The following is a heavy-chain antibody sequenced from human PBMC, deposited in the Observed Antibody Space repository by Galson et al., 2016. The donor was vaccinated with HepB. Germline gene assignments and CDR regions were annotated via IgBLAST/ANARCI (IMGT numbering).Heavy chain of an antibody. CDR2: ISFNDHI. J-gene: IGHJ6*02. CDR3: ARGDSVEVATPRGSTHYYYGMDV. Sequence: SLRLSCAASGFIFSQHGMNWVRQAPGKGLEWVSFISFNDHIFYSDSVKGRFTISRDNAKNSLYLQMNSLRAEDTAVYYCARGDSVEVATPRGSTHYYYGMDVWGQGTTVTVSS. D-gene: IGHD2-15*01. V-gene: IGHV3-69-1*01. CDR1: GFIFSQHG.